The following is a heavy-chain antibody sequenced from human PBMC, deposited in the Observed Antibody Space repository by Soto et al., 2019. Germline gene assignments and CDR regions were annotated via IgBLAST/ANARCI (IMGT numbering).Heavy chain of an antibody. CDR1: GGTFSSYA. CDR3: AGGYGDYEFGGGYHYGMDV. V-gene: IGHV1-69*12. Sequence: QVQLVQSGAEVKKPGSSVKVSCKASGGTFSSYAISWVRQAPGQGLEWMGGIIPIFGTANYAQKFQGRVTITADEXXSXAXXERSSLRSEDTAVYYCAGGYGDYEFGGGYHYGMDVWGQGTTVTVSS. CDR2: IIPIFGTA. J-gene: IGHJ6*02. D-gene: IGHD4-17*01.